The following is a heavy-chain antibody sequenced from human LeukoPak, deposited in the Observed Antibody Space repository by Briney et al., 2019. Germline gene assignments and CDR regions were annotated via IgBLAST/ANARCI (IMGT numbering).Heavy chain of an antibody. V-gene: IGHV3-23*01. CDR1: GFTFSSYA. D-gene: IGHD4-11*01. Sequence: PGGSLRLSCAASGFTFSSYAMTWVRQAPGKGLEWVSTVTGSGVGSYYADSVKGRFTISRDNSGNTLYLQMNSLTAEDTAVYYCAKDQPPSRTVIFDYWGQGTVVTVSS. CDR2: VTGSGVGS. J-gene: IGHJ4*02. CDR3: AKDQPPSRTVIFDY.